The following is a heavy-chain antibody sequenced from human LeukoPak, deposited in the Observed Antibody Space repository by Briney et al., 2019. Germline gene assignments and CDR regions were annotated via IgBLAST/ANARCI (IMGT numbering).Heavy chain of an antibody. CDR2: ISSSGSTI. CDR3: ARTRYNSGGGDC. V-gene: IGHV3-48*03. Sequence: PGGSLRLSCAASGFTFSSYEMNWVRQAPGKGLEWVSYISSSGSTIYYADSVKGRFTISRDNAKNSLYLQMSSLRAEDTAVYYCARTRYNSGGGDCWGQGTRVTVSP. J-gene: IGHJ4*02. D-gene: IGHD6-19*01. CDR1: GFTFSSYE.